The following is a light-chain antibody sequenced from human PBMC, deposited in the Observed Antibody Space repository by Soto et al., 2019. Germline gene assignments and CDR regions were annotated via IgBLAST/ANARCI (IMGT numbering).Light chain of an antibody. CDR3: LLSYSGARAGV. CDR2: DTN. J-gene: IGLJ3*02. Sequence: QTVVTQEPSLTVSPGGTVTLTCDSSTGAVTSGHYPYWFQQKPGQAPRTLIYDTNNKQSWTPARFSGSLLGGKAALTLSGAQPEDEAEYYCLLSYSGARAGVFGGGTKLTVL. V-gene: IGLV7-46*01. CDR1: TGAVTSGHY.